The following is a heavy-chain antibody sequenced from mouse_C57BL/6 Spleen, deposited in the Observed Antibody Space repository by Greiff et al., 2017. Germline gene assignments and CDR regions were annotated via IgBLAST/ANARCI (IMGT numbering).Heavy chain of an antibody. Sequence: QVQLQQPGAELVKPGASVKLSCKASGYTFTSYWMQWVKQRPGQGLEWIGEIDPSDSYTNYNQKFKGKATLTVDTSSSTAYMQLSSLTSEDSAVYYCARWDGNYVVSMDYWGQGTSVTVAS. D-gene: IGHD2-1*01. V-gene: IGHV1-50*01. CDR3: ARWDGNYVVSMDY. CDR2: IDPSDSYT. CDR1: GYTFTSYW. J-gene: IGHJ4*01.